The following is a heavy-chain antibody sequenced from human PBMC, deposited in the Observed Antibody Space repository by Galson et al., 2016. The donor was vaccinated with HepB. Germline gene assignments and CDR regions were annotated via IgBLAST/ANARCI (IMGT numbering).Heavy chain of an antibody. J-gene: IGHJ4*02. CDR3: AKDLRGTSGWPNPFDY. Sequence: SLRLSCAASGFTFSDYHMNWIRQAPGKGLEWVAVISYDGNNKHYADSVKGRFTISRDSSNNTLYLQMNSLRSEDTAIYYCAKDLRGTSGWPNPFDYWGQGTLVTVSS. D-gene: IGHD6-19*01. CDR1: GFTFSDYH. V-gene: IGHV3-30*18. CDR2: ISYDGNNK.